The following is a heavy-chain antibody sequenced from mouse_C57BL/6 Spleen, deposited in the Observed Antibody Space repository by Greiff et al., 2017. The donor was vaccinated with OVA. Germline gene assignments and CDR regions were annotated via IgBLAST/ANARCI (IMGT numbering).Heavy chain of an antibody. J-gene: IGHJ3*01. CDR2: IYPGDGDT. V-gene: IGHV1-80*01. D-gene: IGHD2-4*01. CDR1: GYAFSSYW. CDR3: ARGYYDYDGAY. Sequence: VKLVESGAELVKPGASVKISCKASGYAFSSYWMNWVKQRPGKGLEWIGQIYPGDGDTNYNGKFKGKATLTADKSSSTAYMQLSSLTSEDSAVYFCARGYYDYDGAYWGQGTLVTVSA.